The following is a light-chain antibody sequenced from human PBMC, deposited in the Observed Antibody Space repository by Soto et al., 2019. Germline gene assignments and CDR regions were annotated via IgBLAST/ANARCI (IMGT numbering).Light chain of an antibody. CDR3: AAWDDSLRGVL. V-gene: IGLV1-47*01. J-gene: IGLJ2*01. CDR2: TND. CDR1: NSNIGSNP. Sequence: QSVLTQPPSASGTPGQRVTISCSGSNSNIGSNPVYWYQQLPGTAPTLVIHTNDQRPSGVPDRVSGSKSGTSATLAISGLRSEDEADYYCAAWDDSLRGVLFGGGTQLTVL.